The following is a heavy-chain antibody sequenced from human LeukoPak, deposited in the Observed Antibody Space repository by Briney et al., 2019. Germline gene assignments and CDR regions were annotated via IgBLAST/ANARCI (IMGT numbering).Heavy chain of an antibody. CDR3: AREGPRCLEYSSSKYNWFDP. D-gene: IGHD6-6*01. CDR1: SGSFSGYY. J-gene: IGHJ5*02. CDR2: FNHNWGA. V-gene: IGHV4-34*01. Sequence: PSETLSLTCAVYSGSFSGYYWTWFRQPPGKGLEWIGEFNHNWGAKYNPSLKSRVTISVDTSKNHLSLSLNSVTAADTAVYYCAREGPRCLEYSSSKYNWFDPWGQGTLVTVSS.